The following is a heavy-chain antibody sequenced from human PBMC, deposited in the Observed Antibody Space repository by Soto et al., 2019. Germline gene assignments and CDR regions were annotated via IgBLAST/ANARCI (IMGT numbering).Heavy chain of an antibody. Sequence: PSETLSLTCTVSGGSISTYYWSWIRQPPGKGLEWIGYIYYSGRTNYNPSLKSRVTISVDTSKNQFSLKLSSVTAADTAVYYCTRQSLLWFGELECLASDIWGQGTKVTVSS. J-gene: IGHJ3*02. CDR2: IYYSGRT. V-gene: IGHV4-59*08. CDR1: GGSISTYY. CDR3: TRQSLLWFGELECLASDI. D-gene: IGHD3-10*01.